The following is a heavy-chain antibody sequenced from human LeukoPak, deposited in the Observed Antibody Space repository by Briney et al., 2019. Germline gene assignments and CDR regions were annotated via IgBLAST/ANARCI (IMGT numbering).Heavy chain of an antibody. J-gene: IGHJ4*02. Sequence: PSETLSLTCTVSGGSVSSGSYYWSWIRQPPGKGLEWIGYIYYSGSTNYNPSLKSRVTISVDTSKNQFSLKLSSVTAADTAVYYCAPHGPHLDYWGQGTLVTVSS. CDR2: IYYSGST. CDR1: GGSVSSGSYY. CDR3: APHGPHLDY. V-gene: IGHV4-61*01.